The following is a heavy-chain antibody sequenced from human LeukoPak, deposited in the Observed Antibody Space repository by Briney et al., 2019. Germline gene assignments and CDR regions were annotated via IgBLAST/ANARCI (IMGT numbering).Heavy chain of an antibody. V-gene: IGHV4-39*07. Sequence: SETLSLTCTVSGGSITTNNYYWGWIRQPPGKGLEWIGSIYYSGTTNYNPSLKSRVTMSVDTSKNQFSLKLSSVTALDTAVYYCARKIASVGYFDYWGQGTLVTVSS. CDR1: GGSITTNNYY. J-gene: IGHJ4*02. CDR2: IYYSGTT. D-gene: IGHD6-13*01. CDR3: ARKIASVGYFDY.